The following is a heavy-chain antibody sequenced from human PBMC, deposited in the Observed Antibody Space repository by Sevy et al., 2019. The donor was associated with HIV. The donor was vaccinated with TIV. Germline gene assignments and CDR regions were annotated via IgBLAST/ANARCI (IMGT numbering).Heavy chain of an antibody. Sequence: GGSLRLPCSASGFRFSSYGMTWVRQTPGKGLEWVSSISGTGASTDYADSVKGRFTISRDNSRNTLFLQMNTLRAEDTAVYYCAKDGGVNWDQYYFDSWGQGTLVTVSS. CDR1: GFRFSSYG. V-gene: IGHV3-23*01. J-gene: IGHJ4*02. CDR2: ISGTGAST. D-gene: IGHD2-8*02. CDR3: AKDGGVNWDQYYFDS.